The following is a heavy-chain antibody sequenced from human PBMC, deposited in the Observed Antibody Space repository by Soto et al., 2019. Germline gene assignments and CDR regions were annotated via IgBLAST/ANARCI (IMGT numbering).Heavy chain of an antibody. D-gene: IGHD6-19*01. CDR3: AMLGGWSGGSSGMDV. CDR2: IRRKANSYTT. CDR1: GLIFSDYH. V-gene: IGHV3-72*01. Sequence: EVRLVESGGGLVQPGGSLRLSCAASGLIFSDYHMDWVRQAPGKGWEWVGRIRRKANSYTTEYAASVKGRFTISRDDSKNSLYLQMNSLKSEDTAVYYCAMLGGWSGGSSGMDVWGQGTTVTVSS. J-gene: IGHJ6*02.